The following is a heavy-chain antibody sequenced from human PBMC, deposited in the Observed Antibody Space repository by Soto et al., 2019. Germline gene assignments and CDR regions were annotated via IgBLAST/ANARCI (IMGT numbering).Heavy chain of an antibody. CDR1: GFSVSTYY. CDR2: IYSGGST. Sequence: GGSLRLSCAASGFSVSTYYMSWVRQVPGKGLEWVSIIYSGGSTDYADSVKGRFSISRDNSKNTLYLQMNSLKTEDTAVYYCTTDEIDGGYVRTRLGYWGQGTLVTVSS. J-gene: IGHJ4*02. CDR3: TTDEIDGGYVRTRLGY. V-gene: IGHV3-66*01. D-gene: IGHD5-12*01.